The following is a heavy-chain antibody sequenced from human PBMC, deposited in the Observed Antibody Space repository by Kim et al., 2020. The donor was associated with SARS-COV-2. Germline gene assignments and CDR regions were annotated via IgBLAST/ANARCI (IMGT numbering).Heavy chain of an antibody. CDR3: ARGQQLLDY. CDR2: IVGVP. Sequence: IVGVPNYAQKFQGRVTITADTTTSTVYLEVSSLRSEDTAVYYCARGQQLLDYWGQGSLVTVSS. D-gene: IGHD6-13*01. V-gene: IGHV1-69*02. J-gene: IGHJ4*02.